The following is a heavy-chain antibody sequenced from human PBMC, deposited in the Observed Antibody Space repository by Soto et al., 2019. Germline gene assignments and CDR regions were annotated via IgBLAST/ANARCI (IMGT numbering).Heavy chain of an antibody. CDR1: GGSFSGYY. J-gene: IGHJ6*02. CDR3: ARAQLKTTYYYGSGSYLDV. D-gene: IGHD3-10*01. Sequence: PSETLSLTCAVYGGSFSGYYWSWIRQPPGKGLEWIGEINHSGSTNYNPSLKSRVTISVDTSKNQFSLKLSSVTAADTAVYYCARAQLKTTYYYGSGSYLDVWGQGXTVTVYS. CDR2: INHSGST. V-gene: IGHV4-34*01.